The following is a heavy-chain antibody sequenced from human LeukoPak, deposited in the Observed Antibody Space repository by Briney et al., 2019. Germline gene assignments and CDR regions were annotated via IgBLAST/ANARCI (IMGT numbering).Heavy chain of an antibody. D-gene: IGHD4-23*01. Sequence: ASVKVSCKASGGTFSSYAISWVRQAPGQGLEWMGWINPNSGGTNYAQKFQGRVSVTRDTSISTVYMELSRLRYDDTAVYYCARDLATVATPYFDSWGQGTLVTVSS. CDR2: INPNSGGT. V-gene: IGHV1-2*02. CDR1: GGTFSSYA. J-gene: IGHJ4*02. CDR3: ARDLATVATPYFDS.